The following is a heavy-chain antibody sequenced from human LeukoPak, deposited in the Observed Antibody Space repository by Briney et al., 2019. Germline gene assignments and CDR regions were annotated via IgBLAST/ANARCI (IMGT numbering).Heavy chain of an antibody. J-gene: IGHJ4*02. Sequence: KASETLSLTCTVSGGSISSYYWSWIRQPPGKGLEWIGYIYYSGSTNYNPSLKSRVTISVDTSKNQFSLKLSSATAADTAVYYCARGVEPLWFGELLYGPYFDYWGQGTLVTVSS. V-gene: IGHV4-59*01. CDR3: ARGVEPLWFGELLYGPYFDY. CDR1: GGSISSYY. D-gene: IGHD3-10*01. CDR2: IYYSGST.